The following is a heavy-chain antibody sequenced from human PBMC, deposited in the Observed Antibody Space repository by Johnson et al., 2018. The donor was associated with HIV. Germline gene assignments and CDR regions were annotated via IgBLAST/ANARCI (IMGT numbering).Heavy chain of an antibody. CDR1: GFTFSNYA. V-gene: IGHV3-30-3*01. D-gene: IGHD6-13*01. Sequence: QVLLVESGGGVVQPRRSLILSCAASGFTFSNYAMNWVRQAPGKGLEWVAVISYDGSNKYYADSVKGRFTISRDNSKNTLYLQMNSLRAEDTAVYYCARVRAAAGTKDAFDIWGQGTMVTVSS. CDR2: ISYDGSNK. CDR3: ARVRAAAGTKDAFDI. J-gene: IGHJ3*02.